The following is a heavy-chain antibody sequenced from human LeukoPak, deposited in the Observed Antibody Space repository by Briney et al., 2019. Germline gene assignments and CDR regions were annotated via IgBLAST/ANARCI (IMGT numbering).Heavy chain of an antibody. V-gene: IGHV3-74*01. D-gene: IGHD3-3*01. CDR2: INSDGSST. J-gene: IGHJ4*02. Sequence: GGSLRLSCAASGFTFSSYWMHWVRQAPGKGLVWVSRINSDGSSTSYADSVKGRFTISRDNAKNTLYLQMNSLRAEDTAVYYCARDEGYDTAGTVPDYWGQGTLVTVSS. CDR1: GFTFSSYW. CDR3: ARDEGYDTAGTVPDY.